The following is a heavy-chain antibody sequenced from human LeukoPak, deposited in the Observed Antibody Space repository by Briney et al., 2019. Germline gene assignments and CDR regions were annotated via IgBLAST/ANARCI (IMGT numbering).Heavy chain of an antibody. D-gene: IGHD1-26*01. CDR2: IYTSGST. CDR1: GGSISSGSNY. Sequence: PSQTLSLTCTVSGGSISSGSNYWSWIRQPAGKGLEWIGRIYTSGSTNYNPSPKSRVTISVDTSKNLFSLKLSSVTAADTAVYYCARVSGSCLDYWGQGTLVTVSS. V-gene: IGHV4-61*02. J-gene: IGHJ4*02. CDR3: ARVSGSCLDY.